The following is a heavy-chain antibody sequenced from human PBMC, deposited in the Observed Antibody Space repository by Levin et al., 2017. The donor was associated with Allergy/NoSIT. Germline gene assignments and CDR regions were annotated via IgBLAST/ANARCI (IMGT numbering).Heavy chain of an antibody. V-gene: IGHV1-46*01. CDR2: INPSGGST. Sequence: VASVKVSCKASGYTFTSYYMHWVRQAPGQGLEWMGIINPSGGSTSYAQKFQGRVTMTRDTSTSTVYMELSSLRSEDTAVYYCARDLGPTTGYFPFDYWGQGTLVTVSS. CDR3: ARDLGPTTGYFPFDY. CDR1: GYTFTSYY. D-gene: IGHD2/OR15-2a*01. J-gene: IGHJ4*02.